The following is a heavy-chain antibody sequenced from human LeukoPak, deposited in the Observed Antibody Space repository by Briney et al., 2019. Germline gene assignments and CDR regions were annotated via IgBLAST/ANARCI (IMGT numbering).Heavy chain of an antibody. CDR1: GFTFSSYG. J-gene: IGHJ4*02. Sequence: GGSLRPSCAASGFTFSSYGIHWVRQAPGKGLEWVAFIRYDGTNKYYADSVKGRFTISRDNSKNTLYLQMNSLRAEDTAVYYCAKERKTYFYDTSGYPIDYWGQGTLVTVSS. V-gene: IGHV3-30*02. CDR3: AKERKTYFYDTSGYPIDY. D-gene: IGHD3-22*01. CDR2: IRYDGTNK.